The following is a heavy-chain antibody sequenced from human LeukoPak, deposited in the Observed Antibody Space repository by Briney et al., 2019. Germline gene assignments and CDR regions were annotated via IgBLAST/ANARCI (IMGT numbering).Heavy chain of an antibody. Sequence: GGSLRLSCAASGFTVSSNYMSWVRQAPGKGLEWVSVIYSGGSTYYADSVKGRFTISRVNSKNTLYLQMNSLRAEDTAVYYCAKEREYDYFDYWGQGTLVTVSS. CDR1: GFTVSSNY. D-gene: IGHD3-10*01. CDR3: AKEREYDYFDY. V-gene: IGHV3-53*01. CDR2: IYSGGST. J-gene: IGHJ4*02.